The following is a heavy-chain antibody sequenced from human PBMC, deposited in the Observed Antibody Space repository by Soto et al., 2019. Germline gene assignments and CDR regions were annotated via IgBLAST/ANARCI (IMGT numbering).Heavy chain of an antibody. J-gene: IGHJ4*02. Sequence: EVQLVESGGGLVQPGGSLRLDCAASALTFSASYMSWVRQAPGKGLEWVAIINGDGSQQTYVDSVKGRFTISRDNAKNSLFLQMSSLRVEDTAVYYCARDPAHGAMDYWGQGTLVTVSS. CDR3: ARDPAHGAMDY. CDR2: INGDGSQQ. CDR1: ALTFSASY. D-gene: IGHD4-17*01. V-gene: IGHV3-7*01.